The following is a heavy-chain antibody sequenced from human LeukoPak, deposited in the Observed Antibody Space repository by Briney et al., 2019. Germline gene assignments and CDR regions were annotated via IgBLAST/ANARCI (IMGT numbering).Heavy chain of an antibody. CDR2: ISGTSTYI. D-gene: IGHD6-19*01. V-gene: IGHV3-21*01. CDR3: AKRYSSGWYYFDY. J-gene: IGHJ4*02. Sequence: PGGSLRLSCATSGFTFDKYFIQWVRQAPGKGLDWVSSISGTSTYIDYADSVKGRFTISRDNAKNSLYLQMNSLRAEDTAVYYCAKRYSSGWYYFDYWGQRTLVTVSS. CDR1: GFTFDKYF.